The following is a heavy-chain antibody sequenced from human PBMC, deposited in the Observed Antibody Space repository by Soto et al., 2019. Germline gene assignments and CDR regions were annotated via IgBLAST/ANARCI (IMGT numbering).Heavy chain of an antibody. CDR2: IWYDASKQ. Sequence: GGSLRLSCEASGFSFSVYGTHWVRQAPGKGLEWVAVIWYDASKQFYAGSVEGRFTISRDNSKATLYLQMNSLRAEDTAVYYCAAWAEGATEVHWGQGTLVTVSS. D-gene: IGHD2-15*01. V-gene: IGHV3-33*01. CDR1: GFSFSVYG. J-gene: IGHJ4*02. CDR3: AAWAEGATEVH.